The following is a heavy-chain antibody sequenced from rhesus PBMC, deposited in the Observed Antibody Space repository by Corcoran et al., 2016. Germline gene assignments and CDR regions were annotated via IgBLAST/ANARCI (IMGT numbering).Heavy chain of an antibody. D-gene: IGHD5-42*01. CDR3: AKGDTVGTVTFSFDV. J-gene: IGHJ5-2*02. V-gene: IGHV5-2*01. CDR1: GYSFPSYW. Sequence: EVQLVQSGAEVKRPGESLKISCKPSGYSFPSYWLSGVRRRPGKGLEWMGAIDPSDSDTRYSPSFQGQVTISVDKSISTAYLQWSSLKASDSATYFCAKGDTVGTVTFSFDVWGRGVLVAVSS. CDR2: IDPSDSDT.